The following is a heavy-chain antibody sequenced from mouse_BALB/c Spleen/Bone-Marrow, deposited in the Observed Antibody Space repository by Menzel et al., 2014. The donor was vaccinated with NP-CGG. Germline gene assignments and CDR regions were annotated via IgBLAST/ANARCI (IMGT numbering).Heavy chain of an antibody. Sequence: QVQLKESGPGLVAPSQSLSIPCTVSGFSLTGYGVYWVRQPPGKGLEWLGMIWGDGSTDYNSALKSRLSISKDNSKSQVFLKMNSLQTDDTARYYCARGEDYDDYYAMDYWGQGTSVTVSS. CDR3: ARGEDYDDYYAMDY. D-gene: IGHD2-4*01. CDR1: GFSLTGYG. J-gene: IGHJ4*01. CDR2: IWGDGST. V-gene: IGHV2-6-7*01.